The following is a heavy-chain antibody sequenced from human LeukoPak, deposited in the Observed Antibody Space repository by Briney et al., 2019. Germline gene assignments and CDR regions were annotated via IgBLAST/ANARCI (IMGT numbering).Heavy chain of an antibody. CDR3: ARSLTVTYGAFDI. J-gene: IGHJ3*02. Sequence: PSETLSLTCTVYGGSINSYYWGWIRQPPGKGLEWIGYFYYSGSTNYNPSLKSRVTKSVDTSKNQFSLRLSSVTVADTAVYYRARSLTVTYGAFDIWGQGTMVTVSS. V-gene: IGHV4-59*01. CDR1: GGSINSYY. D-gene: IGHD4-17*01. CDR2: FYYSGST.